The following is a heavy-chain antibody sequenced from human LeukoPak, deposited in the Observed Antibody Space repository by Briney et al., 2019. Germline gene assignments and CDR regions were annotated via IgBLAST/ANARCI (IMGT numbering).Heavy chain of an antibody. Sequence: GGSLRLSCAASGFTFNSYWRSWVRQAPGKGLEWVANIKQDGSEKYYVDSVKGRFTISRDNAKNSLHLQMNSLRAEDTAVYYCARGRYCSGVSCHYFDYWGQGTLVTVSS. CDR2: IKQDGSEK. V-gene: IGHV3-7*01. CDR1: GFTFNSYW. CDR3: ARGRYCSGVSCHYFDY. J-gene: IGHJ4*02. D-gene: IGHD2-15*01.